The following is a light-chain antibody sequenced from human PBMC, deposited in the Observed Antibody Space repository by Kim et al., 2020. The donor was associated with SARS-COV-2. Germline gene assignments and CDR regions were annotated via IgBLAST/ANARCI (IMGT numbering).Light chain of an antibody. CDR2: AAS. CDR1: QGINNS. J-gene: IGKJ1*01. V-gene: IGKV1-27*01. CDR3: QKYNSAPWT. Sequence: ASVAYRVTITCRASQGINNSLAWYQQRPGKVPKLLIYAASTLQSGVPSRFSGSGFGTDFTLTISSLQPEDGATYYCQKYNSAPWTFGRGTKVDIK.